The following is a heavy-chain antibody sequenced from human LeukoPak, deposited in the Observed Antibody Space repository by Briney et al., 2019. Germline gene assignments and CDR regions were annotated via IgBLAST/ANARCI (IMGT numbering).Heavy chain of an antibody. V-gene: IGHV3-48*03. CDR2: MSRGGVTI. J-gene: IGHJ4*02. Sequence: GRSLRLSCAASGFNFSNYEMNWIRQAPGRGLEWISAMSRGGVTIYYADSVKGRFTISRDDARNSVFLQMTSLRPDDTAIYYCAKERSGDPGGEEVFGAAPYDYWGQGALVIVSS. D-gene: IGHD3-3*01. CDR1: GFNFSNYE. CDR3: AKERSGDPGGEEVFGAAPYDY.